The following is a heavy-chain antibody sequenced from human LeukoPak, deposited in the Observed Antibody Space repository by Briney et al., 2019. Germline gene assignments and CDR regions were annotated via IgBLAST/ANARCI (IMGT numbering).Heavy chain of an antibody. Sequence: SETLSLTCTVSGGSISSYYWSWNRQPPGKGLEWIGYIYYSGSTNYNPSLKSRVTISVDTSKNQFSLKLSSVTAADTAVYYCARDPGRDYVWGSYRPPDYWGQGTLVTVSS. CDR1: GGSISSYY. V-gene: IGHV4-59*12. CDR2: IYYSGST. J-gene: IGHJ4*02. CDR3: ARDPGRDYVWGSYRPPDY. D-gene: IGHD3-16*02.